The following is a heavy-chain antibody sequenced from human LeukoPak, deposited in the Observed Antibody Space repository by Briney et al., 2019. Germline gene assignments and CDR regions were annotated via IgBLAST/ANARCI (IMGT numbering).Heavy chain of an antibody. Sequence: SETLSLTCTVSGGSISSYYWSWIRQPPGKGLEWIGRIYTSGSTNYNPSLKSRVTMSVDTSKNQFSLKLSSVTAADTAVYYCARDGLRFLEWLLYPHDAFDIWGQGTMVTVSS. D-gene: IGHD3-3*01. CDR2: IYTSGST. CDR3: ARDGLRFLEWLLYPHDAFDI. CDR1: GGSISSYY. V-gene: IGHV4-4*07. J-gene: IGHJ3*02.